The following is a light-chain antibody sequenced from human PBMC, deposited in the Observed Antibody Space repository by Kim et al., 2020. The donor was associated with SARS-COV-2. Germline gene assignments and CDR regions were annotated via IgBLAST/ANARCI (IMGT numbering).Light chain of an antibody. J-gene: IGLJ2*01. V-gene: IGLV3-19*01. Sequence: ALGQTVRITCQGDSLSVYYASWYQQKPGHAPILIIYAKNNRPSGIPVRFSGSSSGNTASLTITRARAEDETDYYCASRDSSGNHLVFGGGTKVTVL. CDR3: ASRDSSGNHLV. CDR1: SLSVYY. CDR2: AKN.